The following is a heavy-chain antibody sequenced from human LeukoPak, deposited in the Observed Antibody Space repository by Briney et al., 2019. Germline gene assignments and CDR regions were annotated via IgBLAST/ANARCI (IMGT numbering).Heavy chain of an antibody. V-gene: IGHV1-2*02. CDR2: INPNSGGT. Sequence: ASVKVSCKASGYTFTGYYMHWVRQAPGQGLEWMGWINPNSGGTNYAQKFQGRVTTTRDTSISTAYMELSRLRSDDTAVYYCARDMEEQQLGIDYWGQGTLVTVSS. CDR1: GYTFTGYY. CDR3: ARDMEEQQLGIDY. D-gene: IGHD6-13*01. J-gene: IGHJ4*02.